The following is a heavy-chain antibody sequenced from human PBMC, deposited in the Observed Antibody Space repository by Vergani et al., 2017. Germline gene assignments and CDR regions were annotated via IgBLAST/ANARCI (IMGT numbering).Heavy chain of an antibody. J-gene: IGHJ4*02. CDR3: ARGGQWPYFDY. CDR2: INHSGST. D-gene: IGHD6-19*01. Sequence: QVQLQQWGAGLLKPSETLSLTCAVYGGSFSGYYWSWIRQPPGKGLEWIGEINHSGSTNYNPSLKSRVTISVDRSKNQFSLKLSSVTAADTAVYYCARGGQWPYFDYWGQGTLVTVSS. CDR1: GGSFSGYY. V-gene: IGHV4-34*01.